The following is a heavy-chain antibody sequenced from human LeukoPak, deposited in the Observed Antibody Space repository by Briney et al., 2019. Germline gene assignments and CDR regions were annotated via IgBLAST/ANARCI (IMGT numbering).Heavy chain of an antibody. J-gene: IGHJ6*03. CDR3: ARTRDGSGSYYNFYYYYYMDV. D-gene: IGHD3-10*01. CDR1: GFTFSSYW. Sequence: GGSLRLSCAASGFTFSSYWMSWVRQAPGKGLEWVANIKQDGSEKYYVDSVKGRFTISRDNAKNSLYLQMNSLRAEDTAVYYCARTRDGSGSYYNFYYYYYMDVWGKGTTVTISS. V-gene: IGHV3-7*03. CDR2: IKQDGSEK.